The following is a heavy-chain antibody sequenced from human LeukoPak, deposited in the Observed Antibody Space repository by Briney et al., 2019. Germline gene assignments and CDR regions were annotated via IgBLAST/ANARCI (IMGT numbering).Heavy chain of an antibody. V-gene: IGHV3-30*18. CDR2: ISYDGSKK. CDR3: AKEREYYFDY. Sequence: GGSLRLSCTASGLTFSNFGMHWVRQAPGKGLEWVAVISYDGSKKYYADSVKGLFTISRDNSKNTLYLQMNSLRAEDTAVYYCAKEREYYFDYWGQGTLVTVSS. J-gene: IGHJ4*02. CDR1: GLTFSNFG. D-gene: IGHD3-10*01.